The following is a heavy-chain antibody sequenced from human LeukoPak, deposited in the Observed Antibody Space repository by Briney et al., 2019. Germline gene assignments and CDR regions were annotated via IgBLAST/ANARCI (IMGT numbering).Heavy chain of an antibody. D-gene: IGHD3-9*01. J-gene: IGHJ4*02. V-gene: IGHV1-69*05. Sequence: ASVKVSCKASGGTFSSYAISWVRQAPGQGLEWMGGIIPIFGTANYAQKFQGRVTITTDESTSTAYMELSSLRSEDTAVYYCARRPYDILTGYGDWGQGTLVTVSS. CDR1: GGTFSSYA. CDR2: IIPIFGTA. CDR3: ARRPYDILTGYGD.